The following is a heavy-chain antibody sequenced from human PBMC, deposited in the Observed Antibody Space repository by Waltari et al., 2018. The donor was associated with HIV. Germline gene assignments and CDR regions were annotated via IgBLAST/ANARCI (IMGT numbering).Heavy chain of an antibody. CDR3: ARGGGYSGENWFDP. CDR1: GFTFSSYS. J-gene: IGHJ5*02. Sequence: EVQLVESGGGLVKPGGYLRLSCAASGFTFSSYSMNWVRQAPGKGLEWVSSISSSSSYIYYADSVKGRFTISRDNAKNSLYLQMNSLRAEDTAVYYCARGGGYSGENWFDPWGQGTLVTVSS. CDR2: ISSSSSYI. V-gene: IGHV3-21*01. D-gene: IGHD3-10*01.